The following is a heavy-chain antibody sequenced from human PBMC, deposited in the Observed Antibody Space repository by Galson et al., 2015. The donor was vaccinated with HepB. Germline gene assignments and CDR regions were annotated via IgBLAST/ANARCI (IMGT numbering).Heavy chain of an antibody. CDR2: IYYSGST. J-gene: IGHJ6*02. V-gene: IGHV4-59*01. CDR1: GGSISSYY. D-gene: IGHD2-15*01. CDR3: ARELRDRYCSGGSCYYYYGMDV. Sequence: ETLSLTCTVSGGSISSYYWSWIRQPPGKGLEWIGYIYYSGSTNYNPSLKSRVTISVDTSKNQFSLKLSSVTAADTAVYYCARELRDRYCSGGSCYYYYGMDVWGQGTTVTVSS.